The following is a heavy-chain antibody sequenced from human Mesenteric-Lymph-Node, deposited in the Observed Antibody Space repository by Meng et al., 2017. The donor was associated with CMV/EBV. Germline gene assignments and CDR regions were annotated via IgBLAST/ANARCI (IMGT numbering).Heavy chain of an antibody. CDR3: AHITTSGSGSY. Sequence: TCSFSGFSLSTSGVGVGWIRQPPGKALEWLALIYWDDDERFSPSLKSRLTITKDTSKNQVVLTMTNMDPVDTATYYYAHITTSGSGSYWGQGTLVTVSS. CDR1: GFSLSTSGVG. V-gene: IGHV2-5*02. J-gene: IGHJ4*02. D-gene: IGHD3-10*01. CDR2: IYWDDDE.